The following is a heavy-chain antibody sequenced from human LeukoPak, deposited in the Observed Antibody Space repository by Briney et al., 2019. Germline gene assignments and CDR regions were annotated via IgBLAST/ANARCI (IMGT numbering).Heavy chain of an antibody. CDR3: ARELDLGATKGGFDY. CDR1: GGSISSYY. Sequence: SETLSLTCTVSGGSISSYYWSWIRQPPGKGLEWIGYIYYSGSTNYNPSLKSRVTISVDTSKNQFSLKLSSVTAADTAVYYCARELDLGATKGGFDYWGQGTLVTVSS. V-gene: IGHV4-59*01. J-gene: IGHJ4*02. CDR2: IYYSGST. D-gene: IGHD1-26*01.